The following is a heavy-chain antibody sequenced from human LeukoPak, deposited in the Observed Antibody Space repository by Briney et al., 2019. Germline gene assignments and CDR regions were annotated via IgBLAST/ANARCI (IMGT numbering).Heavy chain of an antibody. CDR3: ARVWRVGWYYFDY. D-gene: IGHD6-19*01. CDR2: IIPIFGTE. CDR1: GGTFNIYA. J-gene: IGHJ4*02. Sequence: SVTVSYKASGGTFNIYAISWVRQAPGQGREWMGGIIPIFGTENYAQKFQGRVTITADKSTSTAYMELSSLRSEDTAVYYCARVWRVGWYYFDYWGQGTLVTVSS. V-gene: IGHV1-69*06.